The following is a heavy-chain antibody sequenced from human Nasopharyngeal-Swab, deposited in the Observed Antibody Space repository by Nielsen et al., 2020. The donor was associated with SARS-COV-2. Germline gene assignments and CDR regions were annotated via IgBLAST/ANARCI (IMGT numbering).Heavy chain of an antibody. D-gene: IGHD1-7*01. CDR2: IKQDGSEK. CDR3: ARDPIPNWNYGRTDFDY. CDR1: GFTFSNAW. Sequence: GGSLRLSCAASGFTFSNAWMSWVRQAPGKGLEWVANIKQDGSEKYYVDSVKGRFTISRDNVKNSLYLQMNSLRAEDTAVYYCARDPIPNWNYGRTDFDYWGQGTLVTVSS. J-gene: IGHJ4*02. V-gene: IGHV3-7*01.